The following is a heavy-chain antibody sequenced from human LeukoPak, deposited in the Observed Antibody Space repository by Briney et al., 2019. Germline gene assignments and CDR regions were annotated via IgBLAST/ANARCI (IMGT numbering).Heavy chain of an antibody. Sequence: ASVKVSCKASGYTFTGYYIHWVRQAPGQGLEWMGWINPKSGGINYAQKFRGRVTMTRDTSINTVYMELSRLSSDDTAIYYCARSSPESFYDFQSNWFDPWGQGTLVTVPS. V-gene: IGHV1-2*02. J-gene: IGHJ5*02. CDR3: ARSSPESFYDFQSNWFDP. CDR2: INPKSGGI. CDR1: GYTFTGYY. D-gene: IGHD3/OR15-3a*01.